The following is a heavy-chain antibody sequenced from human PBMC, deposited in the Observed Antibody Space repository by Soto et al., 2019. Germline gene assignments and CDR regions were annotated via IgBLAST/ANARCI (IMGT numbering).Heavy chain of an antibody. D-gene: IGHD2-15*01. J-gene: IGHJ3*02. CDR3: AKIGVVAATVDAFDI. V-gene: IGHV1-69*13. CDR2: IIPIFGTA. CDR1: GGTFSSYA. Sequence: SVKVSCKASGGTFSSYAISWVRQAPGQGLEWMGGIIPIFGTANYAQKFQGRVTITADESTSTAYMELSSLRAEDTAVYYCAKIGVVAATVDAFDIWGQGTMVTVSS.